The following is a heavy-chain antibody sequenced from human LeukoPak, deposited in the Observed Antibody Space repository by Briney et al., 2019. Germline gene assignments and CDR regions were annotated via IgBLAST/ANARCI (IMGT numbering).Heavy chain of an antibody. D-gene: IGHD4-23*01. CDR1: GYTFTSYG. CDR2: IIPIFGTA. CDR3: ARSSAGGTSRELRWDFDY. V-gene: IGHV1-69*13. Sequence: ASVKVSCKASGYTFTSYGISWVRQAPGQGLEWMGGIIPIFGTANYAQKFQGRVTITADESTSTAYMELSSLRSEDTAVYYCARSSAGGTSRELRWDFDYWGQGTLVTVSS. J-gene: IGHJ4*02.